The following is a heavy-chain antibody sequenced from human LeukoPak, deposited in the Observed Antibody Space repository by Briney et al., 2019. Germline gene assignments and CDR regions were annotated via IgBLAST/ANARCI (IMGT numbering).Heavy chain of an antibody. CDR1: GFTFSSYA. CDR2: ISSNGGST. V-gene: IGHV3-64*01. Sequence: GGSLRLSXAASGFTFSSYAMHWVRQAPGKGLEYVSAISSNGGSTYYANSVKGRFTISRDNAKNSLYLQMNSLRGEDTAVYYCASGAAVGTSRFDFWGQGTLVTVSS. J-gene: IGHJ4*02. D-gene: IGHD6-13*01. CDR3: ASGAAVGTSRFDF.